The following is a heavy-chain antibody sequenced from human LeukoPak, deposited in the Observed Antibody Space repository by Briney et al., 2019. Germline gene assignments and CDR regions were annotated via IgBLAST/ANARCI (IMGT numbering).Heavy chain of an antibody. CDR1: GFTFSDYY. CDR3: ARVGYYDSSGYYAWYFDY. J-gene: IGHJ4*02. D-gene: IGHD3-22*01. Sequence: PGGSLRLSCAASGFTFSDYYMSWIRQAPVKGLEWIGEINHSGSTNYNPSLKSRVTISVDTSKNQFSLKLSSVTAADTAVYYCARVGYYDSSGYYAWYFDYWGQGTLVTVSS. CDR2: INHSGST. V-gene: IGHV4-34*01.